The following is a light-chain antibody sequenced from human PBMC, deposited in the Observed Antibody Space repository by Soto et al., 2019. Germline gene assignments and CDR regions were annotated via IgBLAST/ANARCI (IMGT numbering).Light chain of an antibody. J-gene: IGKJ1*01. Sequence: DIQMTQSPCSLSASLGDRVTITCRASQSISSNLNGYQQKPAKAPKLLIYAASSLQSGVPSRFSGSGSGTDFTLTIRSLQPEDFATYYCQQSYSTPRTFGQGTKVEIK. V-gene: IGKV1-39*01. CDR2: AAS. CDR3: QQSYSTPRT. CDR1: QSISSN.